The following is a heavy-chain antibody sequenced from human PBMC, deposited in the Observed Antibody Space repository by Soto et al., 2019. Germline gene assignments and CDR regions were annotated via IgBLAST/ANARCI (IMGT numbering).Heavy chain of an antibody. V-gene: IGHV4-59*01. J-gene: IGHJ4*02. D-gene: IGHD4-17*01. CDR1: GGSIDNYY. Sequence: QVQLQESGAGLVKPSETLSLTCTVSGGSIDNYYWSWIRHPPWRGLEWIGFIYSSGSTNYNPSVKIRVTISAETSRNQVSLKLTSVTTADTAVYYCARGGTGGRTTVTTYAVWGQGTLVNVSS. CDR3: ARGGTGGRTTVTTYAV. CDR2: IYSSGST.